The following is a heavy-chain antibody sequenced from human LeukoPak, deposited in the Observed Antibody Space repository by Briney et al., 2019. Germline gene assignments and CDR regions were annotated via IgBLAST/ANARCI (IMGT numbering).Heavy chain of an antibody. Sequence: GRSLRLSCAASGFTFSSYAMHWVRQAPGKGLEWVAVISYDGSNKYYADSVKGRFTISRDNSKNTLYLQMNSLRAEDTAVYYCARGGRYSYGQSGVDYWGQGTLVTVSS. CDR2: ISYDGSNK. J-gene: IGHJ4*02. CDR1: GFTFSSYA. CDR3: ARGGRYSYGQSGVDY. D-gene: IGHD5-18*01. V-gene: IGHV3-30*04.